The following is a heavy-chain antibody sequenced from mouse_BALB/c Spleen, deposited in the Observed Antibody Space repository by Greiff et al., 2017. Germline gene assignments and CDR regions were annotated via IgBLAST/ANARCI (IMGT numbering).Heavy chain of an antibody. V-gene: IGHV14-4*02. D-gene: IGHD1-1*02. CDR3: NYGRLKWYFDV. CDR2: IDPENGDT. Sequence: EVQLQQSGAELVRSGASVKLSCTASGFNIKDYYMHWVKQRPEQGLEWIGWIDPENGDTEYAPKFQGKATMTADTSSNTAYLQLSSLTSEDTAVYYCNYGRLKWYFDVWGAGTTVTVSS. CDR1: GFNIKDYY. J-gene: IGHJ1*01.